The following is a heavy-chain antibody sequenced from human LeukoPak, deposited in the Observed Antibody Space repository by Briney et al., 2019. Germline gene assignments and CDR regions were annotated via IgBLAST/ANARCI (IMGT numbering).Heavy chain of an antibody. Sequence: GASVKVSCKASGGTFSSYAISWVRQAPGQGLEWMGWISAYNGNTNYAQKLQGRVTMTTDTSTSTAYMELRSLRSDDTAVYYCARLRGGPFDPWGQGTLVTVSS. D-gene: IGHD3-10*01. CDR1: GGTFSSYA. CDR2: ISAYNGNT. V-gene: IGHV1-18*01. CDR3: ARLRGGPFDP. J-gene: IGHJ5*02.